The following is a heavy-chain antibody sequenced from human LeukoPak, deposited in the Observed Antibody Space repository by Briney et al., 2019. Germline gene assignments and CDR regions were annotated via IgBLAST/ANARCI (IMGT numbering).Heavy chain of an antibody. V-gene: IGHV4-30-4*01. CDR3: ARDLMVRGVPTKHYSDY. J-gene: IGHJ4*02. D-gene: IGHD3-10*01. CDR2: IYYSGST. CDR1: GGSISSGDYY. Sequence: SETLSLTCTVSGGSISSGDYYWSWIRQPPGKGLEWIGYIYYSGSTYYNPSLKSRVTISVDTSKNQFSLKLSSVTAADTAVYYCARDLMVRGVPTKHYSDYWGQGTLVTVSS.